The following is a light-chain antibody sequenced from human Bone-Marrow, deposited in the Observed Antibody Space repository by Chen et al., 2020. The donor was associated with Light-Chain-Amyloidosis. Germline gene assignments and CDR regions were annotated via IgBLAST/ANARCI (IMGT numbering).Light chain of an antibody. J-gene: IGLJ3*02. V-gene: IGLV3-21*02. CDR1: NIGSTS. Sequence: SYVLTQPSSVSGAPGQTATMACGGNNIGSTSVHWYQQTPGQAPLLVVYDDSDRPSGIPERLSGSNSGNTATLTISRFEAGDEADYYCQVWDRSSDRPVFGGGTKLTVL. CDR2: DDS. CDR3: QVWDRSSDRPV.